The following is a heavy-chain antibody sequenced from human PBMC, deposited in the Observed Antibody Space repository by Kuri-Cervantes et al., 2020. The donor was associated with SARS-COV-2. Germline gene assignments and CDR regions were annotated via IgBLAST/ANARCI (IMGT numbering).Heavy chain of an antibody. J-gene: IGHJ4*02. CDR1: GFTFSSYD. D-gene: IGHD3-10*02. Sequence: GGSLRLSCAASGFTFSSYDMHWVRQATGKGLEWVSAIGTAGDQYYPGSVKGRFTISRDNAKNSLYLQMNSLRAEDTAVYYCARPLWSGGSDLGYWGQGTLVTVSS. CDR3: ARPLWSGGSDLGY. CDR2: IGTAGDQ. V-gene: IGHV3-13*05.